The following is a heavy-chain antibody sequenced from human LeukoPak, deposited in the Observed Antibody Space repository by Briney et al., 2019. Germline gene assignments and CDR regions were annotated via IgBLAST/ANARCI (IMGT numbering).Heavy chain of an antibody. Sequence: ASVRVSCKASGYTFTVYYMHWVRQAPGQGLEWMGWINPNSGGTNYAQKFQGRVTMTRDTSISTAYMELSRLRSDDTAVYYCARTIMGREKRYYFDYWGQGTLVTVSS. CDR3: ARTIMGREKRYYFDY. V-gene: IGHV1-2*02. D-gene: IGHD3-16*01. CDR2: INPNSGGT. CDR1: GYTFTVYY. J-gene: IGHJ4*02.